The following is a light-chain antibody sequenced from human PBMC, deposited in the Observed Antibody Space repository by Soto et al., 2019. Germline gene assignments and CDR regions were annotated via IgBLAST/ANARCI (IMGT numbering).Light chain of an antibody. CDR2: GAS. V-gene: IGKV3-20*01. CDR1: QSVSSSY. CDR3: QKYGSSSIT. J-gene: IGKJ5*01. Sequence: PGERVTLSCRASQSVSSSYLTWYQQKPGQAPRLLIYGASTRATGIPDRFSGSGSGTDFTLTISRLEPEDFAVYYCQKYGSSSITFGQGTRLEIK.